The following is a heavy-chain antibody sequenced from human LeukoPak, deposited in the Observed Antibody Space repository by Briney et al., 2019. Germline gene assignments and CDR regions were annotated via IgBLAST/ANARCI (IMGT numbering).Heavy chain of an antibody. J-gene: IGHJ4*02. CDR1: GFTFSNHW. D-gene: IGHD6-19*01. V-gene: IGHV3-74*01. CDR2: INMEGSSA. CDR3: ARGPSSGGFFEGDY. Sequence: PGGSLRPSCAASGFTFSNHWMHWVRQVPGKGLVWVSRINMEGSSASYADSVRSRCTISRDNAKNTLYLQMNGLGVEDTAVYYCARGPSSGGFFEGDYWGQGTLVTVSS.